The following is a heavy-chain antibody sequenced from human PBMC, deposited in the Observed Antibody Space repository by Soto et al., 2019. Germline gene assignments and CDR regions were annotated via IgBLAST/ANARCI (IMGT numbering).Heavy chain of an antibody. V-gene: IGHV3-23*01. CDR2: FSATGGST. CDR3: ARLTSYYDTSDYYRGYYFDY. D-gene: IGHD3-22*01. CDR1: GFTFSSSA. Sequence: EVELLESGGGLVQPGGSLTLSCAASGFTFSSSAMAWIRQIPGKGLEWVSIFSATGGSTYYADSAKGRFTISRDNSKNTLYLQMNSLTAEDTAVFYCARLTSYYDTSDYYRGYYFDYWGQGTLVTVSS. J-gene: IGHJ4*02.